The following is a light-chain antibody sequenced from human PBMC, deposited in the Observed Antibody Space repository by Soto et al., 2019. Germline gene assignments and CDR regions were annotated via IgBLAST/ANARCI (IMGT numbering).Light chain of an antibody. Sequence: IVLTQSPVTLAVSPGESVVLSCRASQSVSTSLAWYQHKPGQAPRLFIYDASKRAPGIPARFTGSGSGTDFTLTISSLKPEDIAIYYCQVRDVWPSFGQGTKVDIK. J-gene: IGKJ1*01. CDR2: DAS. V-gene: IGKV3-11*01. CDR3: QVRDVWPS. CDR1: QSVSTS.